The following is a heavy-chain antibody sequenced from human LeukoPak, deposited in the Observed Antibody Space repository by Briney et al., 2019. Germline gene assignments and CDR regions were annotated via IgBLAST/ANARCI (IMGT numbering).Heavy chain of an antibody. CDR3: ARVSYYDSSGYYFLSYVDY. D-gene: IGHD3-22*01. Sequence: GGSLRLSCAASGFTVSSNYMSWVRQAPGKGLEWVSVIYSGDSTYYADSVRGRFTISRDNSKNTLYLRMNSLGAEDTAVYYCARVSYYDSSGYYFLSYVDYWGQGTLVTVSS. CDR1: GFTVSSNY. V-gene: IGHV3-53*01. J-gene: IGHJ4*02. CDR2: IYSGDST.